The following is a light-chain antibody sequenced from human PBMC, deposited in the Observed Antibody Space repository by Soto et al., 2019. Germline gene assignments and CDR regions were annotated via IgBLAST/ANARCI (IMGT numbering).Light chain of an antibody. CDR3: SSYAGSNNLV. V-gene: IGLV2-8*01. CDR2: EVS. J-gene: IGLJ2*01. CDR1: SSDVGGYNY. Sequence: QSALTQPASVSGSPGQSITISCTGTSSDVGGYNYVSWYQQHPGKAPKLMIYEVSNRPSGVPDRFSGSKSGNTASLTVSGLQAEVEADYYCSSYAGSNNLVFGGGTKLTVL.